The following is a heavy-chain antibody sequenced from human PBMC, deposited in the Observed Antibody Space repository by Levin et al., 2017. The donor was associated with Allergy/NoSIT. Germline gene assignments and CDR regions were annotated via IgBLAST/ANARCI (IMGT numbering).Heavy chain of an antibody. D-gene: IGHD6-19*01. CDR1: GFMFANHG. CDR3: VKDTYNNNFSGHDF. CDR2: INDRGDWS. Sequence: GGSLRLSCAASGFMFANHGMRWVRQASGRGLEWVSGINDRGDWSSYADSVKGRFTTSRDNSNNTVDLQMKSLRADDTAVYYCVKDTYNNNFSGHDFWGQGTRVTVSS. V-gene: IGHV3-23*01. J-gene: IGHJ4*02.